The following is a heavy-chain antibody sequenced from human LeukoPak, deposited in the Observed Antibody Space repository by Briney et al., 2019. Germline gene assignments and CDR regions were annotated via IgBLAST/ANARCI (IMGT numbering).Heavy chain of an antibody. Sequence: SVKVSCKASGGTFSSYAISWVRQAPGQGLEWMGRIIPILGTANYAQKFQGRVTITTDESTSTAYMELSSLRSEDTAVYYCARATGHRGRDGYNYAHDAFDIWGQGTMVTVSS. V-gene: IGHV1-69*05. D-gene: IGHD5-24*01. J-gene: IGHJ3*02. CDR3: ARATGHRGRDGYNYAHDAFDI. CDR2: IIPILGTA. CDR1: GGTFSSYA.